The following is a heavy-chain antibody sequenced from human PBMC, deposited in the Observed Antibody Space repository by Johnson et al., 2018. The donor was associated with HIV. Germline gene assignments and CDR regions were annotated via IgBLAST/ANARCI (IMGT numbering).Heavy chain of an antibody. CDR3: ATLEYSSSPGGYGAFDI. V-gene: IGHV3-53*01. Sequence: VQLVESGGGLIQPGGSLRLSCAASGLIVSSSYMTWVRQGPGKGLEWVSVIYSGGSTYYADSVKGRFTISRDNSKNTLYLQINSLRAEDTAVYYCATLEYSSSPGGYGAFDIWGQGTMVTVSS. J-gene: IGHJ3*02. CDR1: GLIVSSSY. D-gene: IGHD6-6*01. CDR2: IYSGGST.